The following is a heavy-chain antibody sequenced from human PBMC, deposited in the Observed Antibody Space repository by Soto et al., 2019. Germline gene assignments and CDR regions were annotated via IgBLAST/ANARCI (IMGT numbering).Heavy chain of an antibody. Sequence: PSETLSLTCSVSGASIITADYYWIWIRQPPGQGLEWIGYMTYSGSTYYNPSLKSRVTTSLDRSKNQISLQLSSVTAADTAIYYCARVGTLLGIVTNNWFAPRGQGTLVTV. D-gene: IGHD1-26*01. V-gene: IGHV4-30-4*01. J-gene: IGHJ5*02. CDR3: ARVGTLLGIVTNNWFAP. CDR1: GASIITADYY. CDR2: MTYSGST.